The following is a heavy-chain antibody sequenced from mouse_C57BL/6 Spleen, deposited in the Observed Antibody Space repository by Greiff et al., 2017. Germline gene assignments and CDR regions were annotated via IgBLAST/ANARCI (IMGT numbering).Heavy chain of an antibody. J-gene: IGHJ1*03. CDR2: IHPNSGST. V-gene: IGHV1-64*01. CDR1: GYTFTSYW. CDR3: ARDDGSSYWDFEV. Sequence: QVQLQQPGAELVKPGASVKLSCKASGYTFTSYWMHWVKQRPGQGLEWIGMIHPNSGSTNYNEKFKSKATLTVDKSSSTAYMPLSSLTSEDSAVYYCARDDGSSYWDFEVWGTGTTVTVSS. D-gene: IGHD1-1*01.